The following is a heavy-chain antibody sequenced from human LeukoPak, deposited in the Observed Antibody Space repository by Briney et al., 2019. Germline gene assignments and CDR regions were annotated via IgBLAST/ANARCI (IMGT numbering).Heavy chain of an antibody. D-gene: IGHD1-26*01. V-gene: IGHV3-23*01. CDR1: GFTFSSYA. Sequence: GGSLRLSCAASGFTFSSYAMTWVRQAPGKGLEWVSDINGSGGRTYYADSVKGRFTISRDNAKNSLHLQMNSLRAEDTAVYYCARGRPVGAAFDYWGQGTLVTVSS. CDR3: ARGRPVGAAFDY. CDR2: INGSGGRT. J-gene: IGHJ4*02.